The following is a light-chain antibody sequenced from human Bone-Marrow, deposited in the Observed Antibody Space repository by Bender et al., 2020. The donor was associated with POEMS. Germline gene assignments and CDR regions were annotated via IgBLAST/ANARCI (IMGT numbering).Light chain of an antibody. J-gene: IGLJ3*02. CDR2: ADD. V-gene: IGLV1-44*01. Sequence: QSVLTQPTSASGTPGQRVVISCSGGASNIEDNGVNWYQQLPGTAPKLLIYADDIRPSGVPDRFSGSKSGASVFLDIRGIQSEDEGVYHCGTWDDTLNGPVFGGGTRLTVL. CDR3: GTWDDTLNGPV. CDR1: ASNIEDNG.